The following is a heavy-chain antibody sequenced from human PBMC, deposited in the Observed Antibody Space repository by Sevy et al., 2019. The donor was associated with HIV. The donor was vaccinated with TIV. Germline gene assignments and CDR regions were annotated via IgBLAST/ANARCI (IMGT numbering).Heavy chain of an antibody. Sequence: SETLSLTCIVSGGSISSSSYYWGWIRQPPGKGLEWIGSIYYSGNTYYNPSLKSRVTISVDTSKKQFPLKLSSVTAADTAVYYCATRLGYCSGSSCYPPEYFHHWGQGTLVTVSS. D-gene: IGHD2-15*01. CDR2: IYYSGNT. CDR3: ATRLGYCSGSSCYPPEYFHH. J-gene: IGHJ1*01. CDR1: GGSISSSSYY. V-gene: IGHV4-39*01.